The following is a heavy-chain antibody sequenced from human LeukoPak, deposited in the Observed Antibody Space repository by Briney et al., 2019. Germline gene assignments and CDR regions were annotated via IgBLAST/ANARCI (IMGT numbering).Heavy chain of an antibody. CDR2: ISGYNSNT. J-gene: IGHJ4*02. V-gene: IGHV1-18*01. D-gene: IGHD6-19*01. CDR3: ARAWAVADNIDY. Sequence: ASVNVSCKASGYTFTSYGNNWLRQPPGQGLEGMGWISGYNSNTNYAQKVQGRVTMTTDKSTSTAYMELRSLRSDDTAVYYCARAWAVADNIDYWGQGTLVTVSS. CDR1: GYTFTSYG.